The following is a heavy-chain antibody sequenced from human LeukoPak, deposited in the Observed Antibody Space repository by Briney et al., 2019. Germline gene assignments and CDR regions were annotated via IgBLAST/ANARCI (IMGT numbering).Heavy chain of an antibody. D-gene: IGHD6-19*01. CDR1: GDSISSYY. J-gene: IGHJ5*02. CDR2: VYVTGST. CDR3: ARDRQWLVDH. Sequence: SETLSLTCTVPGDSISSYYWSWIRQPAGKGLEWIGRVYVTGSTNLNPALQSRVTMSVDTSKNQFSLKLTSVTAADTAVYYCARDRQWLVDHWGQGTLVNVSS. V-gene: IGHV4-4*07.